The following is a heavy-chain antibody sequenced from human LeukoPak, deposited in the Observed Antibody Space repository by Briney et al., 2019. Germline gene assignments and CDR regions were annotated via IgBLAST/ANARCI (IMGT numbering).Heavy chain of an antibody. CDR3: ARVHYYYDSSGYTTPSDY. CDR1: GFTFSSYS. D-gene: IGHD3-22*01. V-gene: IGHV3-21*01. J-gene: IGHJ4*02. CDR2: ISSSSSYI. Sequence: GGSLRLSCAASGFTFSSYSMNWVRQAPGKGLEWVSPISSSSSYIYYADSVKGRFTISRDNAKNSLYLQMNSLRAEDTAVYYCARVHYYYDSSGYTTPSDYWGQGTLVTVSS.